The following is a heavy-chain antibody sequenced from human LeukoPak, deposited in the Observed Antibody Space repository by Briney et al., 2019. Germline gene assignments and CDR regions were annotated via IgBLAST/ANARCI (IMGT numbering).Heavy chain of an antibody. D-gene: IGHD3-22*01. Sequence: PGGSLRLSCAASGFTFSSYAMSWVRQAPGKGLEWVSAISGSGGSTYYADPVKGRFTISRDNSKNTLYLQMNSLRAEDTAVYYCAKARGPYDSSGYYSFQHWGQGTLVTVSS. J-gene: IGHJ1*01. CDR2: ISGSGGST. CDR1: GFTFSSYA. CDR3: AKARGPYDSSGYYSFQH. V-gene: IGHV3-23*01.